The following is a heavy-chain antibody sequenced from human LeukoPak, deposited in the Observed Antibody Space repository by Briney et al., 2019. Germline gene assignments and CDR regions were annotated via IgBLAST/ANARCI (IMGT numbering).Heavy chain of an antibody. D-gene: IGHD5-18*01. V-gene: IGHV3-21*01. Sequence: GGSLRLSCAASGFTFSSYSMNWVRQAPGKGLEWVSSISSSSSYIYYADSVKGRFTISRDNSKNTLYPQMNSLKTEDTAGYYCAKDPRDHSYGWSWRYFDFWGQGTLVTVSS. CDR2: ISSSSSYI. CDR1: GFTFSSYS. CDR3: AKDPRDHSYGWSWRYFDF. J-gene: IGHJ4*02.